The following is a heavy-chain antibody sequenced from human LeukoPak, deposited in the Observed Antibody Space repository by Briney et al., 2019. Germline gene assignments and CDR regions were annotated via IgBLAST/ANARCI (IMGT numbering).Heavy chain of an antibody. D-gene: IGHD6-13*01. J-gene: IGHJ5*02. CDR3: ARHVVGSSSSDWFDP. V-gene: IGHV4-59*04. CDR1: GGSVSSYY. Sequence: SETLSLTCTVSGGSVSSYYWSWIRQTPEKGLEWIGYMSYSGSTYYNPSLKSRVTISVDTSKNQFSLKLSSVTAADTAVYYCARHVVGSSSSDWFDPWGQGTLVTVSS. CDR2: MSYSGST.